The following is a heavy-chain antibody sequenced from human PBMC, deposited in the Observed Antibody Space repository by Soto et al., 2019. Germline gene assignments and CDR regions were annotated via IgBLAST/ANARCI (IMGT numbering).Heavy chain of an antibody. D-gene: IGHD3-3*01. CDR3: ATLIKFGVVNDWFDP. CDR1: GYTLTELS. J-gene: IGHJ5*02. Sequence: ASVKVSCKVSGYTLTELSMHWVRQAPGKGLEWMGGFDPEDGETIYAQKFQGRVTMTEDTSTDTAYMELSSLRSEDTAVYFCATLIKFGVVNDWFDPWGQGTLVTVSS. CDR2: FDPEDGET. V-gene: IGHV1-24*01.